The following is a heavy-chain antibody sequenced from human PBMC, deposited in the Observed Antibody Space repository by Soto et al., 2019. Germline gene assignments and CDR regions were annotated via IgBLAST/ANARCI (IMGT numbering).Heavy chain of an antibody. CDR3: ARRVGVANPVLFDP. CDR1: RYIFIDYY. CDR2: VNPNTRVT. J-gene: IGHJ5*02. V-gene: IGHV1-2*02. D-gene: IGHD6-19*01. Sequence: VTVSCTASRYIFIDYYIHWVRQAPGQGLEWMGWVNPNTRVTNYATKFQGRVTTTKYTPLSTAYLERSRLRADQAPPYYCARRVGVANPVLFDPWGQGTLVTVSS.